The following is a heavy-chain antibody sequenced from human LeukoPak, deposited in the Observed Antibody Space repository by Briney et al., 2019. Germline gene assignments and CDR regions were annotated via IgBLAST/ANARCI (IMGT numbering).Heavy chain of an antibody. CDR3: ARYQTGTMFAV. CDR2: HSHSGSA. D-gene: IGHD1/OR15-1a*01. CDR1: GASINSDTYY. Sequence: SETLSLTCTVSGASINSDTYYWGWIRQPPGKGLEWIGTHSHSGSAYYNPSLRSRITMSLDTSENQLSLKLYSVTAADTAIYYCARYQTGTMFAVWGQGTLVTVST. J-gene: IGHJ4*02. V-gene: IGHV4-39*07.